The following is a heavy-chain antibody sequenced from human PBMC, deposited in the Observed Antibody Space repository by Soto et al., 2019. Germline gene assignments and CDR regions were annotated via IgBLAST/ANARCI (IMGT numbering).Heavy chain of an antibody. Sequence: XSVKVSFKASGYPFMNYAITWVRQAPGQGLEWMGWINTYKGDTNYAHKFQGRVTMTTDTSTSTAYMELRSLRSDDTAIYYCARDAAFWSGRNLNWFDSWGQGTLVTVSS. CDR3: ARDAAFWSGRNLNWFDS. J-gene: IGHJ5*01. CDR2: INTYKGDT. V-gene: IGHV1-18*04. D-gene: IGHD3-3*01. CDR1: GYPFMNYA.